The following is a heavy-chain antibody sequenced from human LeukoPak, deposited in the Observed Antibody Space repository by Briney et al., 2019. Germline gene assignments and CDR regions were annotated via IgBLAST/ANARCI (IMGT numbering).Heavy chain of an antibody. CDR1: GFTFSSYA. CDR2: ISGSGGST. J-gene: IGHJ5*01. D-gene: IGHD2-2*01. V-gene: IGHV3-23*01. CDR3: AKDRHAPGRYGSSTSCFPFDS. Sequence: GGSLRLSCVVSGFTFSSYAMSWVRQAPGKGLEWVSGISGSGGSTYYADSVKGRFTISRDNTKNTLYLQMNSLRAEDTAVYYCAKDRHAPGRYGSSTSCFPFDSWGQGTLVTVSS.